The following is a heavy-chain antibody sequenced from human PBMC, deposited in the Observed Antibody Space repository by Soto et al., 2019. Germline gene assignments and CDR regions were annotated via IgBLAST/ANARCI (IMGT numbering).Heavy chain of an antibody. Sequence: SETLSLTCAVYGGSFSGYYWSWIRQPPGKGLEWIGEINHSGSANYNPSLKSRVTISVDTSKNQFSLKLSSVTAADTAVYYCARGQGSSWRYYYYGMDVWGHGTTVTVSS. CDR1: GGSFSGYY. CDR2: INHSGSA. D-gene: IGHD6-13*01. J-gene: IGHJ6*02. CDR3: ARGQGSSWRYYYYGMDV. V-gene: IGHV4-34*01.